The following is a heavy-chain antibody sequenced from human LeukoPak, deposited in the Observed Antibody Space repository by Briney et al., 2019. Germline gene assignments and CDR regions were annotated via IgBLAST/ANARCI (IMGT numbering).Heavy chain of an antibody. CDR1: GGSIRSTTYY. CDR2: IYYSGNT. CDR3: ARLYSGTRPPDY. J-gene: IGHJ4*02. D-gene: IGHD3-10*01. V-gene: IGHV4-39*01. Sequence: SETLSLTCTVSGGSIRSTTYYWGWIRQPPGKGLEWIGSIYYSGNTYYNPSLKSRVTISVDTSKNQLSLKLGSVTAADTAVYYCARLYSGTRPPDYWGQGTLVTVSS.